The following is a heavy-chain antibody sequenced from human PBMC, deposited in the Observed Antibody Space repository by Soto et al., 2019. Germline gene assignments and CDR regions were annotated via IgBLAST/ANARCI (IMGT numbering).Heavy chain of an antibody. CDR3: ARDRKWGSSWEYYYYGMDV. V-gene: IGHV3-33*01. J-gene: IGHJ6*02. CDR2: IWYDGSNK. CDR1: ECTFSSYR. Sequence: PGLCVRLSGAACECTFSSYRMHWVRQTPGKGLEWVAVIWYDGSNKYYADSVKGRFTISRDNSKNTLYLQMNSLRAEDTAVYYCARDRKWGSSWEYYYYGMDVRRQGTTVTVSS. D-gene: IGHD6-13*01.